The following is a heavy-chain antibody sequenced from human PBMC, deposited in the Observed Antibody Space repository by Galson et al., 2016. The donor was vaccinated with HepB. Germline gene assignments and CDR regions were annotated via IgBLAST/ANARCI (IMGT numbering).Heavy chain of an antibody. D-gene: IGHD3-10*01. V-gene: IGHV1-69*06. CDR1: GGTFSSSA. CDR2: IIPMFGAA. J-gene: IGHJ4*02. Sequence: SVKVSCKASGGTFSSSAISWVRQAPGQRLEWMGGIIPMFGAATYEQKFQDRVTITADKSTSTAYMELSSLTSEDTAVFYCASGGSFGSGSYSPEYYFHYWGQGTLVTVSS. CDR3: ASGGSFGSGSYSPEYYFHY.